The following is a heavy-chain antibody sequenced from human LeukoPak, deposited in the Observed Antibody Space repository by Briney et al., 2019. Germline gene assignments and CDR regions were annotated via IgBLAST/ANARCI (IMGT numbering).Heavy chain of an antibody. CDR1: GGSISSYY. V-gene: IGHV4-59*08. CDR3: ARGYSSSFYQA. D-gene: IGHD6-6*01. J-gene: IGHJ4*02. CDR2: IYYSGST. Sequence: PSETLSLTCTVSGGSISSYYWSWIRQPPGKGLEWIGYIYYSGSTNYNPSLKSRVTISVDTSKNQFSLKPSSVTAADTAVYYCARGYSSSFYQAWGQGTLVTVSS.